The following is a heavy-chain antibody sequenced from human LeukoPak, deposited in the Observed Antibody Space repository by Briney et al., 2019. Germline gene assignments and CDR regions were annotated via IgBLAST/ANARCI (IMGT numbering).Heavy chain of an antibody. CDR2: IIPIFGTA. D-gene: IGHD4-11*01. CDR3: ARVDYSNSLFDY. J-gene: IGHJ4*02. V-gene: IGHV1-69*13. CDR1: GGTFSSYA. Sequence: SVKVSCKASGGTFSSYAISWVRQAPGQGLEWMGGIIPIFGTANYAQKFQGRVTITADESTSTAYMELSSLRSEDTAVYYCARVDYSNSLFDYWGQGTLVTVSS.